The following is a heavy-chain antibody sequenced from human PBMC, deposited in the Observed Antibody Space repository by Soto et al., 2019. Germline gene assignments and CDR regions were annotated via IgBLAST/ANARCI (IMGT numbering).Heavy chain of an antibody. J-gene: IGHJ4*02. V-gene: IGHV3-9*01. CDR2: ISWNSGVI. D-gene: IGHD3-10*01. CDR3: AKGPYCSGSYPVGD. Sequence: EVQLVESGGGLVQPGRSLRLSCAASGFTFDDYAMHWVRQVPGKGLEWVSGISWNSGVIGYADSVRGRFTISRDNAKNSLYLQMNSLRTEDTALYYCAKGPYCSGSYPVGDWGQGTLVTVSS. CDR1: GFTFDDYA.